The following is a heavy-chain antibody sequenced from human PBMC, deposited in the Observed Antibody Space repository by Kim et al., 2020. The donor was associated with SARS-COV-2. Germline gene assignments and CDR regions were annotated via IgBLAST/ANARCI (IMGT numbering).Heavy chain of an antibody. Sequence: SETLSLTCTVSGGSISSYYWSWIRQPRGKGLEWIGYIYYSGSTNYNPSLKSRVTISVDTSKNQFSLKLSSVTAADTAVYYCARSTGYFGWFDPWGQGTLVTVSS. V-gene: IGHV4-59*13. CDR1: GGSISSYY. D-gene: IGHD3-9*01. CDR2: IYYSGST. CDR3: ARSTGYFGWFDP. J-gene: IGHJ5*02.